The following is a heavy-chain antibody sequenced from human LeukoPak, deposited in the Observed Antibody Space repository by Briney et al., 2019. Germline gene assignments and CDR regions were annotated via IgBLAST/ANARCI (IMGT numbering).Heavy chain of an antibody. D-gene: IGHD2-15*01. J-gene: IGHJ4*02. CDR1: GFTFDDYA. Sequence: GGSLRLYCAASGFTFDDYAMHWVRQAPGKGLEWVSGIVWNSGNIVYADSVKGRFTISRDNAKNSLYLQMNSLRAEDTAFYYCAKDIRRSYSAFDSWGQGTLVTVSS. V-gene: IGHV3-9*01. CDR3: AKDIRRSYSAFDS. CDR2: IVWNSGNI.